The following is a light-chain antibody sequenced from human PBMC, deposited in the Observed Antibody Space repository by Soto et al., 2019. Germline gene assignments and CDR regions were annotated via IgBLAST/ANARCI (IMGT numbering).Light chain of an antibody. CDR1: SSDVGGYNH. CDR2: DVT. Sequence: QSAQTQPASVSGSPGQSITISCTGTSSDVGGYNHVSWYQQHPGKAPKLMIYDVTDRPSGVSNRFSGSKSGNTASLAISGLQAEDESDYYCNSYTSTNTLVFGGGTKLTVL. V-gene: IGLV2-14*03. J-gene: IGLJ2*01. CDR3: NSYTSTNTLV.